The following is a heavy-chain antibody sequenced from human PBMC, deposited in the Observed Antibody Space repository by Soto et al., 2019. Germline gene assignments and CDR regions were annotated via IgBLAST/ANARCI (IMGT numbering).Heavy chain of an antibody. CDR3: ASNYDYIWGSSY. Sequence: GGSLRLSCAASGFTFSSYWMHWVRQAPGKGLVWVSRINSDGSSTSYADSVKGRFTISRDNAKNTLYLQMNSLRAEDTAVYYCASNYDYIWGSSYWGQGTLVTVSS. CDR2: INSDGSST. CDR1: GFTFSSYW. J-gene: IGHJ4*02. V-gene: IGHV3-74*01. D-gene: IGHD3-16*01.